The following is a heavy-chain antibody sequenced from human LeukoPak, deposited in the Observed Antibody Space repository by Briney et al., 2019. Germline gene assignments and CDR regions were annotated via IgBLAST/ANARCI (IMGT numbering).Heavy chain of an antibody. CDR3: ARDSGRHSGYDSTFDY. D-gene: IGHD5-12*01. Sequence: GGSLRLSCAASGFTFSSYWMNWVRQVPGKGLVWVSRIVSDGSNTNYADSVKGRFTISRDNAKNSLYLQMNSLRAEDTAVYYCARDSGRHSGYDSTFDYWGQGTLVTVSS. CDR1: GFTFSSYW. V-gene: IGHV3-74*01. J-gene: IGHJ4*02. CDR2: IVSDGSNT.